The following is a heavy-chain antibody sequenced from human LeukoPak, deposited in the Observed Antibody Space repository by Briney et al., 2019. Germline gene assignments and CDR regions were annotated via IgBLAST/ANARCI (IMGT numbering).Heavy chain of an antibody. CDR3: VREWAVAGTGFDY. D-gene: IGHD6-19*01. CDR1: GFTFSSYW. V-gene: IGHV3-74*01. CDR2: INSDGSST. Sequence: GGSLRLSCAVSGFTFSSYWMHWVRQAPGKGRVWVSGINSDGSSTSYADSVKGRFTISRDNAKNTLYLQMNSLRAEDTAVYYCVREWAVAGTGFDYWGQGTLVTVSS. J-gene: IGHJ4*02.